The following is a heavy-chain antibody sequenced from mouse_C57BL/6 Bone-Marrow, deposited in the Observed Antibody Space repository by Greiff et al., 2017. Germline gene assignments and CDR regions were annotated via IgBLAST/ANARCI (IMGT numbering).Heavy chain of an antibody. CDR1: GYAFTNYL. CDR3: ARCSLKLEGDY. D-gene: IGHD4-1*01. V-gene: IGHV1-54*01. CDR2: INPGSGCT. J-gene: IGHJ4*01. Sequence: VQLQQSGAELVRPGTSVQVSCKASGYAFTNYLIEWVKQRPGQGLEWIGVINPGSGCTNYNEKFQGKATLTADKSSRTAYMQLSSLTSEDSAVYVCARCSLKLEGDYWGQGTSVTVSS.